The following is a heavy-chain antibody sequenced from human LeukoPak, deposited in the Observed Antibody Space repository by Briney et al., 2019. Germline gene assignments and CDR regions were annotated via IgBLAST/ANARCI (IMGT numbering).Heavy chain of an antibody. D-gene: IGHD4-17*01. J-gene: IGHJ6*02. V-gene: IGHV1-69*13. CDR1: GGTFSSYA. Sequence: ASVNVSCKASGGTFSSYAISWVRQAPGQGLEWMGGIIPIFGTANYAQKFQGRVTITADESTSTAYMELSSLRSEDTAVYYCARDGDDYGDYVDPSSYYYYYGMDVWGQGTTVTVSS. CDR2: IIPIFGTA. CDR3: ARDGDDYGDYVDPSSYYYYYGMDV.